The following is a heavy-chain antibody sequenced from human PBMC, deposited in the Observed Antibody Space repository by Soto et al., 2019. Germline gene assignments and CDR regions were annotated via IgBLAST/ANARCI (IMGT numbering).Heavy chain of an antibody. D-gene: IGHD2-2*01. CDR1: GFPFGPFY. CDR3: ARDRGYPDSFDI. CDR2: INGDGTTT. Sequence: GGSLRLSCAASGFPFGPFYMHWVRQAPGKGLECVSHINGDGTTTVYADSVKGRFTISRDNAKNTLYLQMTSLRAEDTAVYYCARDRGYPDSFDIWGQGTMVTVSS. V-gene: IGHV3-74*01. J-gene: IGHJ3*02.